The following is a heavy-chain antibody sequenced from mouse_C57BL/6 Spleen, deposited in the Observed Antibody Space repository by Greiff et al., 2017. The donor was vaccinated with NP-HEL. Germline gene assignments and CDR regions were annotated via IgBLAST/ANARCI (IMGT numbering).Heavy chain of an antibody. CDR1: GGKGREKG. CDR3: ANGYYERSWFAY. V-gene: IGHV5-17*01. D-gene: IGHD2-3*01. J-gene: IGHJ3*01. Sequence: EVKLVESGGGLVKPGGSLKRGGGGGGGKGREKGKKGEGEEGEKGRTWVAYISSGSSTIYYAATVKGRFTISRDNAKNTLFLQMTSLRSEDTAMYYCANGYYERSWFAYWGQGTLVTVSA. CDR2: ISSGSSTI.